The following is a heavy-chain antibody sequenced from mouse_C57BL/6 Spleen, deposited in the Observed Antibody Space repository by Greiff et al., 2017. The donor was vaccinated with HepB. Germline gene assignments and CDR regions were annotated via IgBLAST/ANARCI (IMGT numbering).Heavy chain of an antibody. CDR3: ARYMSYGRGGHWYFDV. V-gene: IGHV7-3*01. J-gene: IGHJ1*03. Sequence: EVKLEESGGGLVQPGGSLSLSCAASGFTFTDYYMSWVRQPPGKALEWLGFIRNKANGYTTEYSASVKGRFTISRDNSQSILYLQMNALRAEDSATYYCARYMSYGRGGHWYFDVWGTGTTVTVSS. D-gene: IGHD1-1*01. CDR1: GFTFTDYY. CDR2: IRNKANGYTT.